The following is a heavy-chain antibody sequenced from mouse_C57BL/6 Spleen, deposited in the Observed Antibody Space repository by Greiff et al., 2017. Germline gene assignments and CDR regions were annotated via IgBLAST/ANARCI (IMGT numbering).Heavy chain of an antibody. Sequence: LQESGAELARPGASVKLSCKASGYTFTSYGISWVKQRTGQGLEWIGEIYPRSGNTYYNEKFKGKATLTADKSSSTAYMELRSLTSEDSAVYFCARTTVVATRYFDVWGTGTTVTVSS. V-gene: IGHV1-81*01. CDR3: ARTTVVATRYFDV. D-gene: IGHD1-1*01. J-gene: IGHJ1*03. CDR2: IYPRSGNT. CDR1: GYTFTSYG.